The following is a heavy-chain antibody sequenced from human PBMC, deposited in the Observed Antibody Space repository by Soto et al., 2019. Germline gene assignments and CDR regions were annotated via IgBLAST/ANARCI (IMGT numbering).Heavy chain of an antibody. V-gene: IGHV3-15*01. CDR1: GFTFGNAW. D-gene: IGHD1-26*01. CDR3: ATDPFSGSYYGFYI. Sequence: GGSLRLSCAASGFTFGNAWINWVRQAPGKGLEWVGRIKSKSDGGTTDYAAPVQGRFIVSRDDSKNTLYLQMQSLRTEDTAVYYCATDPFSGSYYGFYIWGQGTMVTVSS. CDR2: IKSKSDGGTT. J-gene: IGHJ3*02.